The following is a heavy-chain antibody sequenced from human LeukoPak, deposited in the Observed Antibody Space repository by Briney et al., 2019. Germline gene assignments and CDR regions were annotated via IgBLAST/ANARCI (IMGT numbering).Heavy chain of an antibody. Sequence: ASAKVSCKASGYTFTGYYMHWVRQAPGQGLEWMGWINPNSGGTNYAQKFQGRVTMTRDTSISTAYMELSRLRSDDTAVYYCACYLELRRSDIVATITDYWGQGTLVTVSS. D-gene: IGHD5-12*01. CDR2: INPNSGGT. CDR1: GYTFTGYY. J-gene: IGHJ4*02. V-gene: IGHV1-2*02. CDR3: ACYLELRRSDIVATITDY.